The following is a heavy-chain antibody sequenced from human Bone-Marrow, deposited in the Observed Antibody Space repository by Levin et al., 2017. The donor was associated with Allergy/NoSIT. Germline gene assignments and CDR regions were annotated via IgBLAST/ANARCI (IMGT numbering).Heavy chain of an antibody. Sequence: SQTLSLTCSVSGGSIRSAGYSWSWVRQPAGKGLEHIGRMYSSGSTDYNPSLKSRVTISRDTSKNQFSLKLNSVTAADTAVYYCVRGSYYYYVDVWGKGTTVTVSS. J-gene: IGHJ6*03. CDR1: GGSIRSAGYS. CDR3: VRGSYYYYVDV. V-gene: IGHV4-61*02. CDR2: MYSSGST.